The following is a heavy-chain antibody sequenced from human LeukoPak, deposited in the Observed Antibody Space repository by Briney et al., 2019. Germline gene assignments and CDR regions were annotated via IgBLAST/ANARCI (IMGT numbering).Heavy chain of an antibody. Sequence: GGSLRLSCAASGFTFSIYAIHWVRQAPGKGLEWVAVISHDGSTTYYADSVKGRFTISRDNSKNTLYLQMDTLGAEDTALYYCIAGRHYFDYWGQGTLVTVSS. V-gene: IGHV3-30*04. CDR2: ISHDGSTT. CDR3: IAGRHYFDY. J-gene: IGHJ4*02. CDR1: GFTFSIYA. D-gene: IGHD6-13*01.